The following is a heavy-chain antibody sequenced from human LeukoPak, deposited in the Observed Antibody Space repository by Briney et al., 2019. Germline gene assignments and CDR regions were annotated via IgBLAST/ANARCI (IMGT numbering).Heavy chain of an antibody. CDR1: GYSISSGYY. CDR3: ARGKDDDVWGTYRW. D-gene: IGHD3-16*02. V-gene: IGHV4-38-2*01. Sequence: SETLSLTCAVSGYSISSGYYWGWVRQPPEKGLEWIGSNYHTGSTDYNPSLKSRITISVAMSKNQFSLNWRSVAAADTAVYYCARGKDDDVWGTYRWWGQGMLVTVSS. J-gene: IGHJ4*02. CDR2: NYHTGST.